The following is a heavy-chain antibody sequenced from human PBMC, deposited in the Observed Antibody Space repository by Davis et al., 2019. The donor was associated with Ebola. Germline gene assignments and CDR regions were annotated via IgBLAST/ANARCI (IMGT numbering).Heavy chain of an antibody. CDR1: GGSFSGYY. Sequence: GSLRLSCAVYGGSFSGYYWSWIRQPPGKGLEWTGEINHSGSTNFNPSLKSRVTISVDTSQTQLPLKLSSVTAADTAVYYCARATYNNWKLWYYYGMDVWGQGTTVTVSS. CDR3: ARATYNNWKLWYYYGMDV. D-gene: IGHD1-20*01. CDR2: INHSGST. J-gene: IGHJ6*02. V-gene: IGHV4-34*01.